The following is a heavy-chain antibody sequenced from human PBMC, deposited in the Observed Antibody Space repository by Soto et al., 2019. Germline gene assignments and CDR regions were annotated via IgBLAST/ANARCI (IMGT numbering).Heavy chain of an antibody. CDR2: ISWNSGSK. V-gene: IGHV3-9*01. Sequence: PGGSLRLSCAASGFTFDNYAMHWVRQAPGKGLEWVSGISWNSGSKGYADSVKGRFTISRDNAKNSLFLQLNSLRPEDTALYYCAKDNYDILTGPYYFDYWGQGTLVTVS. CDR1: GFTFDNYA. J-gene: IGHJ4*02. D-gene: IGHD3-9*01. CDR3: AKDNYDILTGPYYFDY.